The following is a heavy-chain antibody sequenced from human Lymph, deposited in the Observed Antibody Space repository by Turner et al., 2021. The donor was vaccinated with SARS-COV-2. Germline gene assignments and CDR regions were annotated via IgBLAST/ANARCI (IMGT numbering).Heavy chain of an antibody. CDR3: ARREWGVSLGHIDY. CDR2: IYPGDSDT. D-gene: IGHD3-3*01. J-gene: IGHJ4*02. Sequence: DVQLVQSGAEVKKPGESLKLSCTGSGYSFTTYWIGWVRQMPGKGLEWMGIIYPGDSDTRYSPSCQGQVTISADKSISTAYLQWSSLKASDTAMYNCARREWGVSLGHIDYWGQGTLVTVSS. CDR1: GYSFTTYW. V-gene: IGHV5-51*01.